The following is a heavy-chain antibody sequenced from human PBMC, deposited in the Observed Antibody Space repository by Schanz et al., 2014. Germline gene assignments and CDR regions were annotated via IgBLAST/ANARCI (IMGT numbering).Heavy chain of an antibody. CDR1: GFTLSNYA. CDR3: ARVDSSGYFFDN. D-gene: IGHD3-22*01. Sequence: LLESGGTLVRPGGSLRLSCAASGFTLSNYAMSWIRQAPGKGLEWVSYVSSSSSYTHYADSVKGRFTISRDNSKNTVHLQMSSLRVEDTAVYYCARVDSSGYFFDNWGQGTRVTVSS. J-gene: IGHJ4*02. CDR2: VSSSSSYT. V-gene: IGHV3-11*03.